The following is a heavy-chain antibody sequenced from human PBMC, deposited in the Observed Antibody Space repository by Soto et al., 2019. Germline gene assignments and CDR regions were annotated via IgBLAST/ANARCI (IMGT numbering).Heavy chain of an antibody. J-gene: IGHJ6*02. D-gene: IGHD6-13*01. CDR2: INPNSGGT. Sequence: ASVKVSCKASGYTFTGYYMHWVGQAPGQGLEWMGWINPNSGGTNYAQKFQGRVTMTRDTSISTAYMELSRLRSDDTAVYYCARERRTGSSSWGGYYYYGMDVWGQGTTVTVSS. CDR1: GYTFTGYY. V-gene: IGHV1-2*02. CDR3: ARERRTGSSSWGGYYYYGMDV.